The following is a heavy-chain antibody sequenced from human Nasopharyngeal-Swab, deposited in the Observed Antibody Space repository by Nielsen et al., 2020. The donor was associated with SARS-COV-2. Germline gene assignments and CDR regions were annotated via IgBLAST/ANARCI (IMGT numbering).Heavy chain of an antibody. Sequence: GESLKISCAASGFTFSDYSMNWVRQAPGKGLEWVSYISSSTSTIFYADSVKGRFTISRDNAKNSLYLQMNSLRAEDTAVYHCATAFGVTMISPCNYWGQGTLVTVSS. J-gene: IGHJ4*02. CDR3: ATAFGVTMISPCNY. V-gene: IGHV3-48*04. CDR2: ISSSTSTI. D-gene: IGHD3-22*01. CDR1: GFTFSDYS.